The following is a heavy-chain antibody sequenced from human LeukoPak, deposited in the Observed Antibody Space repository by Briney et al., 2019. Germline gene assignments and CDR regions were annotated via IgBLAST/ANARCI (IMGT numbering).Heavy chain of an antibody. CDR3: ARIKRYQLLRRYYFDY. V-gene: IGHV4-39*07. D-gene: IGHD2-2*01. CDR1: GGSISSSSYY. J-gene: IGHJ4*02. Sequence: SETLSLTCTVSGGSISSSSYYWGWIRQPPGKGLEWIGSIYHSGSTYYNPSLKSRVTISVDTSKNQFSLKLSSVTAADTAVYYCARIKRYQLLRRYYFDYWGQGTLVTVSS. CDR2: IYHSGST.